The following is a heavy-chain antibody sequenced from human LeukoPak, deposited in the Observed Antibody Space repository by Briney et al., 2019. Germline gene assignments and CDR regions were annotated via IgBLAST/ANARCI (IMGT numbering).Heavy chain of an antibody. CDR3: ARDRDRRGRGTRRFDP. CDR1: GGTFSSYA. Sequence: ASVKVSCKASGGTFSSYAISWVRQAPGQGLEWMGGIIPIFGTANYAQKFQGRVTITADESTSTAYMELSSLRSEDTAVYYCARDRDRRGRGTRRFDPWGQGTLVTVSS. D-gene: IGHD1/OR15-1a*01. J-gene: IGHJ5*02. CDR2: IIPIFGTA. V-gene: IGHV1-69*13.